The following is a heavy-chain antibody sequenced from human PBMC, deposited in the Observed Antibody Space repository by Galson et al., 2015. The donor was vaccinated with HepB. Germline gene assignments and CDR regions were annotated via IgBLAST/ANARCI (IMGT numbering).Heavy chain of an antibody. Sequence: SLRLSCAASGFTFSSYWMSWVRQAPGKGLEWVANIKQDGSEKYYVDSVKGRFTISRDNAKNSLYLQMNSLRAEDTAVYYCARDHDYYDSSGYTYFDYWGQGTLVTVSS. CDR2: IKQDGSEK. J-gene: IGHJ4*02. V-gene: IGHV3-7*01. D-gene: IGHD3-22*01. CDR3: ARDHDYYDSSGYTYFDY. CDR1: GFTFSSYW.